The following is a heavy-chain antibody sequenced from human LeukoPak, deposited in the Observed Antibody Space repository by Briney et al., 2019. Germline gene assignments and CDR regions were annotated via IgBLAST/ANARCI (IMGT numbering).Heavy chain of an antibody. CDR2: IKQDGSVT. D-gene: IGHD6-13*01. Sequence: GGSLRLSCTAFEFVLSTYWMIWVRQAPGKGLEWVANIKQDGSVTHYLDSVKGRFTFSRDNARNSFYLQMDDLRVEDTAVYYCARDRPSSRWYDAFDIWGQGTMVTVSS. CDR3: ARDRPSSRWYDAFDI. CDR1: EFVLSTYW. J-gene: IGHJ3*02. V-gene: IGHV3-7*01.